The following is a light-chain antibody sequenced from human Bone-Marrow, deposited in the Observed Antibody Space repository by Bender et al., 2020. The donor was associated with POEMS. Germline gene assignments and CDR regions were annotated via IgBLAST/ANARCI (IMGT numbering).Light chain of an antibody. CDR1: SNDY. J-gene: IGLJ1*01. Sequence: QSALTQPASVSGSPGQSITITCTGTSNDYVSWYQHHPDKAPKLMIFEVSKRPSGVPDRFSGSKSGNTASLTVSGLQAEDEADYFCTLHAGSDHPIVFGTGTKVTVL. CDR2: EVS. CDR3: TLHAGSDHPIV. V-gene: IGLV2-8*01.